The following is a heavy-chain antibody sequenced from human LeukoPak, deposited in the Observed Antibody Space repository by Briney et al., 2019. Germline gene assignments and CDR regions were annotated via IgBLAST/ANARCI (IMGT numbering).Heavy chain of an antibody. CDR3: ARDGGDGYNAYYFDY. CDR2: INPDSGGT. CDR1: GYTFTDYY. J-gene: IGHJ4*02. V-gene: IGHV1-2*02. D-gene: IGHD5-24*01. Sequence: ASVKVSCKTSGYTFTDYYMHWVRQAPGQGLEWMGWINPDSGGTSYAQKFQGRVTMTRDTSISTAYMELSRLRFDDTAVDYCARDGGDGYNAYYFDYWGQGSLVTVSS.